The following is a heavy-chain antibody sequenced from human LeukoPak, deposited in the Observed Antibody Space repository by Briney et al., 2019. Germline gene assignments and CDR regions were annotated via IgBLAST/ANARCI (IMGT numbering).Heavy chain of an antibody. CDR2: ISSSSSYI. J-gene: IGHJ4*02. CDR3: ARDYYGSGSYYRGDYFDY. V-gene: IGHV3-21*01. CDR1: GFTFSSYS. Sequence: GGSLRLSCAASGFTFSSYSMNWVRQAPGKGLGWVSSISSSSSYIYYADSVKGRFTISRDNAKNSLYLQMNSLRAEDTAVYYCARDYYGSGSYYRGDYFDYWGQGTLVTVSS. D-gene: IGHD3-10*01.